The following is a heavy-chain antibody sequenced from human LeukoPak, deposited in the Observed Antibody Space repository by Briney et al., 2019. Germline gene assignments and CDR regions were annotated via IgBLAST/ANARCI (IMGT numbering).Heavy chain of an antibody. CDR2: ISAYNGNT. J-gene: IGHJ4*02. Sequence: SSVKVSCKASGYTFASYRLSWVRQAPGQGLDWMGWISAYNGNTNYAQRLQGRITMTTDTSTSTAYMELRSMRSEDTAIYYCTRDQVGYCGSSSCSPGDYWGEGNLVTVSS. CDR1: GYTFASYR. CDR3: TRDQVGYCGSSSCSPGDY. D-gene: IGHD2-2*01. V-gene: IGHV1-18*01.